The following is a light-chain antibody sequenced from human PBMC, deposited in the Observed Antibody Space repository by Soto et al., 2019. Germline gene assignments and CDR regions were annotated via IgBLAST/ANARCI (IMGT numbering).Light chain of an antibody. J-gene: IGKJ5*01. V-gene: IGKV3-20*01. Sequence: EIVLPQSPGTLSLSPGERATLSCRASQSVSSSYLAWYQQKPGQAPRHLIYGASSRATGIPDRFSGSGSGTDFTLTISRLEPEDFAVYYCQQYGSSLITCGQGTRLEIK. CDR2: GAS. CDR3: QQYGSSLIT. CDR1: QSVSSSY.